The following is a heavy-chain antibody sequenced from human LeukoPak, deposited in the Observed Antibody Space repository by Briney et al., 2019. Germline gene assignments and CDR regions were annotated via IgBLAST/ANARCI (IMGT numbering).Heavy chain of an antibody. CDR1: GFTFSSYA. D-gene: IGHD6-19*01. V-gene: IGHV3-23*01. CDR2: ISGSGGST. J-gene: IGHJ4*02. CDR3: AKGRLAVAGSLNY. Sequence: GGSLRLACAACGFTFSSYAMSWVRQAPGKGLEWVSAISGSGGSTYYADSVKGRFTISRDNSKNTLYLQMNSLRAEDTAVYYCAKGRLAVAGSLNYWGQGTLVTVSS.